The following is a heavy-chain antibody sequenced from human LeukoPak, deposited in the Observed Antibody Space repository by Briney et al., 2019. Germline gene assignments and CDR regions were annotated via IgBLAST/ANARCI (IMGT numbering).Heavy chain of an antibody. Sequence: SETLSLTCAVSGGSISSSNWWSWVRQPPGKGLEWIGEIYHSGSTNYNPSLKSRVTISVDKSKNQFSLKLSSVTAADTAVYYCARGDGSGSYYPYYYYMDVWGKGTTVTISS. CDR2: IYHSGST. CDR3: ARGDGSGSYYPYYYYMDV. D-gene: IGHD3-10*01. J-gene: IGHJ6*03. V-gene: IGHV4-4*02. CDR1: GGSISSSNW.